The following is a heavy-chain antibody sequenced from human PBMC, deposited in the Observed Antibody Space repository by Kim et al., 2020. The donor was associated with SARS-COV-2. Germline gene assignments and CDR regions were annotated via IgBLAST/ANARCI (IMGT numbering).Heavy chain of an antibody. CDR2: GST. CDR3: ARRLDTFDY. V-gene: IGHV4-39*01. Sequence: GSTYSNPSLKSRVTISVDTSKNQFSLKLSSVTAADTAVYYCARRLDTFDYWGQGTLVTVSS. J-gene: IGHJ4*02.